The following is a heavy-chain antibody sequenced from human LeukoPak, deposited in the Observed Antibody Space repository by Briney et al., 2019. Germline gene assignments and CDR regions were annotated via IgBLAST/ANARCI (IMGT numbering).Heavy chain of an antibody. D-gene: IGHD5-24*01. CDR3: AREDGDAFDI. CDR1: GFTFSSYE. V-gene: IGHV3-48*03. CDR2: IGSSGGTR. Sequence: PGGSLRLSCIASGFTFSSYEMDWVRRAPGKGLEWVSYIGSSGGTRYYADSVKGRFTTSRDNAKNSLYLQMNSLRAEDTAVYYYAREDGDAFDIWGQGTMVTVSS. J-gene: IGHJ3*02.